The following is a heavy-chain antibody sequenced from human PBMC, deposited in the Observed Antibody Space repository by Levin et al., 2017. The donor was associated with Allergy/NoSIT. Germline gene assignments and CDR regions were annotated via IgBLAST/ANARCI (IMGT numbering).Heavy chain of an antibody. D-gene: IGHD3-9*01. V-gene: IGHV4-34*01. CDR3: ARGGITLGAYDILTGSEALDY. Sequence: SETLSLTCAVYGGSFSGYYWSWIRQPPGKGLEWIGGINHSGSTNYNPSLKSRVTISVDTSKNQFSLKLSSVTAADTAVYYCARGGITLGAYDILTGSEALDYWGQGTLVTVSS. J-gene: IGHJ4*02. CDR1: GGSFSGYY. CDR2: INHSGST.